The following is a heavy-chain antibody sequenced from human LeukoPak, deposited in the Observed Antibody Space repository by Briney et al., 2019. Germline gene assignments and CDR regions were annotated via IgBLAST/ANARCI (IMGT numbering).Heavy chain of an antibody. Sequence: GGSLRLSCAASGFTVSSNYMSWVRQAPGKGLEWVSVIYSGGSTYYADSVKGRFTISRDNSKNTLYLQMNSLGAEDTAMYYCARSLIAVAGTIYFDYWGQGTLVTVSS. CDR2: IYSGGST. D-gene: IGHD6-19*01. CDR3: ARSLIAVAGTIYFDY. CDR1: GFTVSSNY. J-gene: IGHJ4*02. V-gene: IGHV3-66*01.